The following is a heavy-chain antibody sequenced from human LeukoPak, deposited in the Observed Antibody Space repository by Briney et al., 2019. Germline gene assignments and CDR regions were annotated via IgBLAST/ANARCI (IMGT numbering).Heavy chain of an antibody. V-gene: IGHV1-24*01. CDR1: GYTLTELS. J-gene: IGHJ4*02. Sequence: ASVKVSCKVSGYTLTELSMHWVRQAPGKGLEWMGGFDPEDGETIYAQKFQGRVTMTEDTSTGTAYMELSSLRSEDTAVYYCATIHDSILSFDYWGQGTLVTVSS. CDR2: FDPEDGET. D-gene: IGHD3-3*01. CDR3: ATIHDSILSFDY.